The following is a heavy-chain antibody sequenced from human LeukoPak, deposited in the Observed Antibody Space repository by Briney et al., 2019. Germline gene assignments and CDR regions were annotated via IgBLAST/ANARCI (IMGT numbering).Heavy chain of an antibody. CDR3: AREAAGGFIDY. V-gene: IGHV3-48*01. CDR2: ISSSSSTI. J-gene: IGHJ4*02. Sequence: GGSLRLSCAASGFTFSSYSMNWVRQAPGKGLEWVSYISSSSSTIYYADSVKGRFTISRDNAKNSLYLQMNSLRAEDTAVYYCAREAAGGFIDYWGQGILVTVSS. CDR1: GFTFSSYS. D-gene: IGHD1-14*01.